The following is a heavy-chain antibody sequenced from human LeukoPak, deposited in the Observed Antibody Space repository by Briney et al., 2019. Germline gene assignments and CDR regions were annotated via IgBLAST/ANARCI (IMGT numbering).Heavy chain of an antibody. Sequence: GRSLRLSCAASGFTFDDYAMHWVRQAPGKGLEWVSGISWNSGSIGYADSVKGRFTISRDNAKNSLYLQMNSLRAEDTALYYCAKDGGPSGQCLDYWGQGTLVTVSS. CDR3: AKDGGPSGQCLDY. CDR1: GFTFDDYA. J-gene: IGHJ4*02. D-gene: IGHD6-19*01. V-gene: IGHV3-9*01. CDR2: ISWNSGSI.